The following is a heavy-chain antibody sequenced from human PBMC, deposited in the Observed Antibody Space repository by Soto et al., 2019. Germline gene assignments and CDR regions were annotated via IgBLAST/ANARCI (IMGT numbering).Heavy chain of an antibody. CDR2: IYPGDSDT. Sequence: GESLKISCKGSGYSFTSYWIGWVRQMPGKGLEWMGIIYPGDSDTRYSPSFQGQVTISADKSISTAYLQWSSLKASDTAMYYCARRVSGSGYYDWFDPWGQGTLVTVS. V-gene: IGHV5-51*01. CDR3: ARRVSGSGYYDWFDP. CDR1: GYSFTSYW. J-gene: IGHJ5*02. D-gene: IGHD3-22*01.